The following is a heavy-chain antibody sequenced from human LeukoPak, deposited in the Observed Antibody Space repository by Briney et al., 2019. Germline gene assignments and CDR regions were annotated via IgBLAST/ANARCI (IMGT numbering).Heavy chain of an antibody. J-gene: IGHJ4*02. Sequence: SETLSLTCTVSGGSISSYYWSWIRQPPGKRLEWIGYIYHTGSTKYNPSLKSRVTISVDTSKNQFSLKLSSVTAADTAVYYCARQYYYESSGFWYWGQGTLVTVSS. D-gene: IGHD3-22*01. CDR1: GGSISSYY. CDR3: ARQYYYESSGFWY. CDR2: IYHTGST. V-gene: IGHV4-59*01.